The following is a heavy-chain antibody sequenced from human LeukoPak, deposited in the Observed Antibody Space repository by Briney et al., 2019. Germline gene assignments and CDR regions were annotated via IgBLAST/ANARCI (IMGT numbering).Heavy chain of an antibody. D-gene: IGHD3-22*01. CDR1: GFSFSSYS. V-gene: IGHV3-48*01. Sequence: GGSLRPSCAASGFSFSSYSMNWVRQAPGKGLEWVSYITSTSSTMYYADGVKGRFATSRDNVKNSLYLQMNSLRAEDTAVYYCARKSGSSGYPFDYWGQGTLVTVSS. CDR3: ARKSGSSGYPFDY. J-gene: IGHJ4*02. CDR2: ITSTSSTM.